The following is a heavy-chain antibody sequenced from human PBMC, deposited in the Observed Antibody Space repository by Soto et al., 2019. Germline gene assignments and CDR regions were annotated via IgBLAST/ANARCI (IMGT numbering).Heavy chain of an antibody. D-gene: IGHD6-19*01. Sequence: QTTLKESGPPLVKPTQTLTLTCTVSGVSLSTSAVRVGWIRQSPGKALELLAVIYWDDDKRYSPSLKSRLTITKDNPKNQVVLSMTTVDPAHTATYYWASGIVVPATDYYAMDVWGQGTAVGVSS. J-gene: IGHJ6*02. CDR2: IYWDDDK. CDR3: ASGIVVPATDYYAMDV. V-gene: IGHV2-5*02. CDR1: GVSLSTSAVR.